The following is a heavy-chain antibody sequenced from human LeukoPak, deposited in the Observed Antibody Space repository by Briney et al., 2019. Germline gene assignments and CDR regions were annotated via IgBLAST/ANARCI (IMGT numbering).Heavy chain of an antibody. V-gene: IGHV4-39*01. D-gene: IGHD6-13*01. CDR3: ARLYSSREYYIGY. CDR2: IYYSGHT. CDR1: GGSLRSSSYS. J-gene: IGHJ4*02. Sequence: PSETLSLTCTVSGGSLRSSSYSSGWIRQPPGKGLERIGSIYYSGHTYYNPSLRSRVTISVDTSRDQFSLKLSSVIAAGAAVYYWARLYSSREYYIGYWGQGSLVTASS.